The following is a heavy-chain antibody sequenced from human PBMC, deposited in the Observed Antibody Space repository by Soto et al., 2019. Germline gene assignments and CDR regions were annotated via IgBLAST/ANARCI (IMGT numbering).Heavy chain of an antibody. CDR2: INPNSGGT. D-gene: IGHD3-22*01. CDR1: GYTFTGYY. J-gene: IGHJ3*02. CDR3: ARDLGTYYDSSGYWTTCYI. Sequence: GASVKVSCKASGYTFTGYYMHWVRQAPGQGLEWMGWINPNSGGTNYAQKFQGWVTMTRDTSISTAYMELSRLRSDDTAVYYCARDLGTYYDSSGYWTTCYIWGQGTMVTVSS. V-gene: IGHV1-2*04.